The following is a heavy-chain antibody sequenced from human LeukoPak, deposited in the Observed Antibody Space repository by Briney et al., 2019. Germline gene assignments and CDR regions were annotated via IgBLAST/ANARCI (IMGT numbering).Heavy chain of an antibody. V-gene: IGHV4-38-2*01. CDR3: ASPRGTYIEH. CDR1: GYSISTGYI. CDR2: IFHTGSA. Sequence: PSETLPLTCAVSGYSISTGYIWGWIRQSPGQGLEWIGSIFHTGSASYNPSLKSRATLSVDTSKNEFSLKLTSVSAADTAIYYCASPRGTYIEHWGQGTRVIVSS. J-gene: IGHJ1*01. D-gene: IGHD2-15*01.